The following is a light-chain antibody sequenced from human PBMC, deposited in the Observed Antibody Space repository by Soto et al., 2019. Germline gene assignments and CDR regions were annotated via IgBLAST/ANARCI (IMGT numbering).Light chain of an antibody. J-gene: IGKJ5*01. CDR3: QQAHRFPIT. CDR1: QDINTW. V-gene: IGKV1-12*01. CDR2: AAS. Sequence: DILMTQSPSSVSASVGDRVTITCRASQDINTWVVWYQQKPGKAPKLLIYAASSLNNGVPPRFSGSGSGTDFTLTISSLQPEDFATYYCQQAHRFPITFGQGTRLEIK.